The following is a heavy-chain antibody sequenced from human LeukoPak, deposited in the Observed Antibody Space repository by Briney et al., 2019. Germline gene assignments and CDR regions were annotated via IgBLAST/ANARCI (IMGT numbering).Heavy chain of an antibody. CDR2: IIPIFGTA. V-gene: IGHV1-69*05. CDR3: ARTQLDAFDI. Sequence: SVKVSCKASGGTFSSYAISWVRQAPGQGLEWMGGIIPIFGTANYAQKFQGRVTITTDESTSTAYMELRSLRSDDTAVYYCARTQLDAFDIWGQGTMVTVSS. D-gene: IGHD2-2*01. CDR1: GGTFSSYA. J-gene: IGHJ3*02.